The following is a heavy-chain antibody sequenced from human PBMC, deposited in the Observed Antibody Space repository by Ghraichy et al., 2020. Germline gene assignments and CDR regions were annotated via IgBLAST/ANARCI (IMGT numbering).Heavy chain of an antibody. CDR2: IKQDGSAT. D-gene: IGHD2-15*01. Sequence: GGSLRLSCAASGFTFSRYWMSWVRQAPGKGLEWVANIKQDGSATYYVDSVKGRFTISRDNAKNSLYLQMHSLRAEDTAVYYCARDQEGFVVVGTATPSHPACYGTAVWSQGTTVTVSS. J-gene: IGHJ6*02. CDR3: ARDQEGFVVVGTATPSHPACYGTAV. V-gene: IGHV3-7*01. CDR1: GFTFSRYW.